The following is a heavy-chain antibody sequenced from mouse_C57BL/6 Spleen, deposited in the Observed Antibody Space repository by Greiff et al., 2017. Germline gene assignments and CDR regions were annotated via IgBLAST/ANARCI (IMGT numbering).Heavy chain of an antibody. CDR3: ARGLDSSYAWFAY. CDR1: GFTFSDYG. D-gene: IGHD1-1*01. Sequence: EVQRVESGGGLVKPGGSLKLSCAASGFTFSDYGMHWVRQAPEKGLEWVAYISSGSSTIYYADTVKGRFTISRDNAKNTLFLQMTSLRSEDTAMYYCARGLDSSYAWFAYWGKGTLVTVSA. V-gene: IGHV5-17*01. CDR2: ISSGSSTI. J-gene: IGHJ3*01.